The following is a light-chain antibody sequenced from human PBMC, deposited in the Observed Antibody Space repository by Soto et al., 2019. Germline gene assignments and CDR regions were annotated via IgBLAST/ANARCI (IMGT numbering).Light chain of an antibody. CDR2: GAS. J-gene: IGKJ1*01. CDR3: QQYATSPTT. V-gene: IGKV3-20*01. Sequence: IVLTQSPSTLSLSPGERATLSCKASHSLNSGQLAWYQQKPGQAPRLLIHGASSRATGIPDRFSGSGSGTDFTLTISRLEPEDFAVYYCQQYATSPTTFGQGTKVDIK. CDR1: HSLNSGQ.